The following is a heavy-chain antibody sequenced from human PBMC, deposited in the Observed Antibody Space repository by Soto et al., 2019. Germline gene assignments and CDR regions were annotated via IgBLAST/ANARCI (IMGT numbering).Heavy chain of an antibody. CDR3: ASTYTTSWYWFDP. CDR2: IFSNDDK. J-gene: IGHJ5*02. D-gene: IGHD6-13*01. Sequence: QVTVKESGPVLVKPTETLTLTCTVSGFSLSSAGLGVSWIRQPPGKALEWLAHIFSNDDKTYSTSLKSRLTISKDTSKSQVVLTMTHMDPVDTDTYYCASTYTTSWYWFDPWGQGTLVTVSS. V-gene: IGHV2-26*04. CDR1: GFSLSSAGLG.